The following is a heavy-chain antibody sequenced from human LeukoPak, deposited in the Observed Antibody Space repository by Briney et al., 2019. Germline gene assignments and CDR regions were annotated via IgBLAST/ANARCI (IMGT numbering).Heavy chain of an antibody. Sequence: SQTLSLTCAISGDSVSSNSAAWNWIRQSPSRGLEWLGRTYYRSKWYNDYAVSVKSRITINPDTSKNQFSLQLNSVTPEDTAVYYCARTTEGSGSYWGNWFDPWGQGTLVTVSS. CDR1: GDSVSSNSAA. CDR3: ARTTEGSGSYWGNWFDP. V-gene: IGHV6-1*01. CDR2: TYYRSKWYN. J-gene: IGHJ5*02. D-gene: IGHD3-10*01.